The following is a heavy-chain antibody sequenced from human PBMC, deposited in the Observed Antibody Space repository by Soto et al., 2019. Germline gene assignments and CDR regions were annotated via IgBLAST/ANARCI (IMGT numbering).Heavy chain of an antibody. Sequence: GGSLRLSCAASGFTFSSYGMHWVRQAPGKGLEWVAVIWYDGSNKYYADSVKGRFTISRDNSKNTLYLQMNSLRAEDTAVYYCARGSQYSSSWYASFDPWGQGTLVTVSS. D-gene: IGHD6-13*01. CDR2: IWYDGSNK. CDR1: GFTFSSYG. CDR3: ARGSQYSSSWYASFDP. V-gene: IGHV3-33*01. J-gene: IGHJ5*02.